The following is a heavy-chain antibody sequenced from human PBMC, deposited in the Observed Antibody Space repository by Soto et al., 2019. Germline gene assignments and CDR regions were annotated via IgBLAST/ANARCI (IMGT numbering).Heavy chain of an antibody. CDR3: ARSAYCSGNNCYGTLGY. CDR1: GDTFSSYS. D-gene: IGHD2-15*01. J-gene: IGHJ4*02. V-gene: IGHV1-69*08. CDR2: IIPILGTA. Sequence: QVQLVQSWAEVKKPGSSVKVSCKASGDTFSSYSFSWVRQAPGQGLEWMGRIIPILGTANYAQTFQDSVTITADKSTSTAYMELSSLRSEDTAVYYCARSAYCSGNNCYGTLGYWGQGTLVTVSS.